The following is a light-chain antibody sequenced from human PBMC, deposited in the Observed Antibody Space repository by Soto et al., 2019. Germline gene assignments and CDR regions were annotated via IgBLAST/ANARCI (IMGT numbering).Light chain of an antibody. V-gene: IGLV2-14*01. CDR3: SSYTSSSTYV. J-gene: IGLJ1*01. Sequence: QSALTQPASVSGSPGQSLTISCTGTSSDVGGYNYDSWYQQHPGKAPKLMIYEVSNRPSGVSNRFSGSKSGNTASLTISGLQAEDEADYYCSSYTSSSTYVFGSGTQVTVL. CDR1: SSDVGGYNY. CDR2: EVS.